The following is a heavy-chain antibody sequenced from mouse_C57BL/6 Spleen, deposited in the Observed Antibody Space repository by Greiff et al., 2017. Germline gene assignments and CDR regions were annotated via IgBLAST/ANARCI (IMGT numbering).Heavy chain of an antibody. CDR2: ISSGSSTI. J-gene: IGHJ3*01. V-gene: IGHV5-17*01. Sequence: DVKLVESGGGLVKPGGSLKLSCAASGFTFSDYGMHWVRQAPETGLEWVAYISSGSSTISYADTVKGRFTIAIDNAKNPLFLQMTSVRAEDTAMYYCARRSNPAWCAYWGQGTLVTVSA. CDR3: ARRSNPAWCAY. D-gene: IGHD2-5*01. CDR1: GFTFSDYG.